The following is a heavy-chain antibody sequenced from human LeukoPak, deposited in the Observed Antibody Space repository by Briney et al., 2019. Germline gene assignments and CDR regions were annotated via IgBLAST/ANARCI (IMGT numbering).Heavy chain of an antibody. CDR3: ARGRGSGWGFDY. CDR2: INHSGST. CDR1: GGSFSGYY. Sequence: SETLSLTCAVYGGSFSGYYWSWIRQPPGKGLEWIGEINHSGSTNYNPPLKSRVTISVDTSKNQFSLKLSSVTAADTAVYYCARGRGSGWGFDYWGQGTLVTVSS. V-gene: IGHV4-34*01. J-gene: IGHJ4*02. D-gene: IGHD6-19*01.